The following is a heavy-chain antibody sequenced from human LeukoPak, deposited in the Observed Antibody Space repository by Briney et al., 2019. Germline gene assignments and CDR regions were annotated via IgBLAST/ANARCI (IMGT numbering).Heavy chain of an antibody. D-gene: IGHD1-1*01. CDR2: ISNSGDAT. V-gene: IGHV3-23*01. Sequence: GGSLRLSCIVSSLTFKTFAMSWVRQAPGQGLEWVSTISNSGDATFYADAVKGRFTISRDNSKNTLYLQMYSLRAEDTAIYYCAKAPPYTKYFDYWGQGTLLTVSS. J-gene: IGHJ4*02. CDR1: SLTFKTFA. CDR3: AKAPPYTKYFDY.